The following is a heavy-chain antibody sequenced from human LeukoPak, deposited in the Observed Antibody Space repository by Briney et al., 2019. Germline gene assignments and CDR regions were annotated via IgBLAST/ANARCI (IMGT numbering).Heavy chain of an antibody. D-gene: IGHD3-16*01. CDR3: ARGGGFDFDY. Sequence: PGGSPRLSCAASGFTFSSYDMHWVRYATGKGLEWVSAIGTAGDTYYPGSVKGRFTISRENAKNSLYLQMNSLRAGDTAVYYCARGGGFDFDYWGQGTLVTVSS. J-gene: IGHJ4*02. V-gene: IGHV3-13*01. CDR1: GFTFSSYD. CDR2: IGTAGDT.